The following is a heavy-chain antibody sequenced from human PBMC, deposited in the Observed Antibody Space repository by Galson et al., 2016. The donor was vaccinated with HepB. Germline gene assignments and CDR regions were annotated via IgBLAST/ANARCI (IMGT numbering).Heavy chain of an antibody. CDR2: LSGSGDDT. CDR3: AKGGGRFDY. J-gene: IGHJ4*02. Sequence: SLRLSCAASGFTFINSAMTWVRQAPGKGLQWVSTLSGSGDDTFYADSVKGRFTISRDNSKNSLYLQMNSLRAEDTAVYYCAKGGGRFDYWGQGTLVTVSS. D-gene: IGHD1-26*01. V-gene: IGHV3-23*01. CDR1: GFTFINSA.